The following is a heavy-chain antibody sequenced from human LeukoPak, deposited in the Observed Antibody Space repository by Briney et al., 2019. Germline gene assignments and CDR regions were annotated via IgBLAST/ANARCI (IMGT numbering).Heavy chain of an antibody. V-gene: IGHV3-23*01. Sequence: QPGGSLRLSCAASGFSFSSYAMSWVRQAPGKGLEWVSTVTAGGDDTYYADSVKGRFTISRDNSKSTLYLQMNSLRAEDTAVYYCAKDRWSGFSAFKYWGRGTLVTASS. D-gene: IGHD3-3*01. CDR1: GFSFSSYA. CDR3: AKDRWSGFSAFKY. CDR2: VTAGGDDT. J-gene: IGHJ4*02.